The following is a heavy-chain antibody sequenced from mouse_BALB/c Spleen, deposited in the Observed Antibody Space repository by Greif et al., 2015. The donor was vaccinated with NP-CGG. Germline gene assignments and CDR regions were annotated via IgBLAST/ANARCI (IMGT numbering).Heavy chain of an antibody. CDR2: IDPANGNT. V-gene: IGHV14-3*02. J-gene: IGHJ3*01. D-gene: IGHD2-1*01. CDR1: GFNIKDTY. CDR3: ARLEDLYGNHPWFAY. Sequence: EVMLVESGAELVKPGASVKLSCTASGFNIKDTYIHWVKQRPEQGLEWIGRIDPANGNTKYDPKFQGKATITADTSSNTAYLQLSSLTSEDTAVYYCARLEDLYGNHPWFAYWGQGTLVTVSA.